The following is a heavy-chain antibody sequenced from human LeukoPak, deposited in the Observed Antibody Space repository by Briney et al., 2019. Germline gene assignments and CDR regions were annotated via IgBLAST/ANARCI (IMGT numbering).Heavy chain of an antibody. Sequence: ASVKVSCKASGYTLTVYYIHWVRQAPGQGLEWMGRINPNSGDTNFAQKFQGRVTITRDTSISTAYMDLSGLRPDDTAVYYCAREGSGYTYGRGSYFDYWGHGILVTVSS. CDR1: GYTLTVYY. V-gene: IGHV1-2*06. CDR2: INPNSGDT. D-gene: IGHD5-18*01. CDR3: AREGSGYTYGRGSYFDY. J-gene: IGHJ4*01.